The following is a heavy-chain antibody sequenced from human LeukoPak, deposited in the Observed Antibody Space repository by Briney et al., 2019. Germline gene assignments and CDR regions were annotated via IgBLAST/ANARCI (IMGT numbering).Heavy chain of an antibody. CDR1: GFTFSSYA. CDR3: AKDNSGSSTGGYYFDS. V-gene: IGHV3-64*04. Sequence: GGSLRLSCSASGFTFSSYAMHWVRQAPGKGLEYVSAISGNGGSTYYADSVKGRFTISRDNSKNTLYLQMNSLRAEDTAVYYCAKDNSGSSTGGYYFDSWGQGTLVTVSS. D-gene: IGHD1-26*01. CDR2: ISGNGGST. J-gene: IGHJ4*02.